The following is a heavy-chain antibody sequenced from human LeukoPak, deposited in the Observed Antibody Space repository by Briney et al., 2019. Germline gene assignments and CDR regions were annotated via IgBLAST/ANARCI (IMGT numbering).Heavy chain of an antibody. CDR3: ARRNYYFDY. CDR1: GGSFSGYY. J-gene: IGHJ4*02. V-gene: IGHV4-34*01. Sequence: SETLSLTCAVYGGSFSGYYWSWIRQPPGKGLEWIGEINHSGSTNYNPSLKSRVTISVDTSKNQFSLKLSSVTAADTAVYYCARRNYYFDYWGQGALVTVSS. CDR2: INHSGST.